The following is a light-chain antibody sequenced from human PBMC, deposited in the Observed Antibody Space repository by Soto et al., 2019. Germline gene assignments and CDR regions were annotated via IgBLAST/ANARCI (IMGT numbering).Light chain of an antibody. Sequence: DIVMTQPPLSLPVIPGEPASISCRSSESLLHSNGYNYLDWYLQKPGQSPQLLIYLGSNRASGVPDRFSGSGSGTDFTLKISRVEAEDVGVYYCMQALQTPPWTFGQGTKVDI. CDR1: ESLLHSNGYNY. CDR3: MQALQTPPWT. V-gene: IGKV2-28*01. J-gene: IGKJ1*01. CDR2: LGS.